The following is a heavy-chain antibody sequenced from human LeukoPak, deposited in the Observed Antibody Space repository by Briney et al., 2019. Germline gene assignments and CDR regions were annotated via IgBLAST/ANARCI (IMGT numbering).Heavy chain of an antibody. Sequence: ASVKVSCKASGGTFSSYAISWVRQAPGQGLEWMGGIIPIFGTANYAQKFQGRVTITADKSTSTAYMELSSLRSEDTAVYYCARDHSGSWWLPQSHWFDPWGQGTLVTVSS. CDR3: ARDHSGSWWLPQSHWFDP. V-gene: IGHV1-69*06. D-gene: IGHD2-15*01. CDR1: GGTFSSYA. J-gene: IGHJ5*02. CDR2: IIPIFGTA.